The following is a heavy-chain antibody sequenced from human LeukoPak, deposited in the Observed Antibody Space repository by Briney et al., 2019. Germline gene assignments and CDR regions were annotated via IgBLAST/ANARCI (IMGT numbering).Heavy chain of an antibody. Sequence: GGSLRLSCAASGFTFDDYGMSWVRQAPGKGLEWVSYISSSGSTIYYADSVKGRFTISRDNAKNSLYLQMNSLRAEDTAVYYCARDIYDSSGYSVAFDIWGQGTMVTVSS. CDR2: ISSSGSTI. CDR3: ARDIYDSSGYSVAFDI. D-gene: IGHD3-22*01. V-gene: IGHV3-11*04. J-gene: IGHJ3*02. CDR1: GFTFDDYG.